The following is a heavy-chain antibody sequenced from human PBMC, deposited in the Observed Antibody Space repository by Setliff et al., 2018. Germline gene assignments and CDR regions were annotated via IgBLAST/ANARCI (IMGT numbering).Heavy chain of an antibody. Sequence: SETLSLTCAVSGGSISSPNWWNWVRQPPGKGLEWIGRIHYRGTTNYNPSLKSRVTISIDTSKNQFSLKLSSVTAADTAVYYCARMSGFLYMDVWGKGTPVTVSS. CDR2: IHYRGTT. V-gene: IGHV4-4*02. J-gene: IGHJ6*03. CDR3: ARMSGFLYMDV. CDR1: GGSISSPNW. D-gene: IGHD3-3*01.